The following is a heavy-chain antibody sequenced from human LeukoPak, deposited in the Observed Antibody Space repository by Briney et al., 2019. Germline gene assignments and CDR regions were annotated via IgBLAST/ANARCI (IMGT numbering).Heavy chain of an antibody. CDR1: GGSFSGYY. V-gene: IGHV4-34*01. D-gene: IGHD5-18*01. CDR3: ARANVWYSYGSYYFDY. J-gene: IGHJ4*02. Sequence: ETLSLTSAVYGGSFSGYYWSWIRQPPGKGLEWIGEINHSGSTNYNPSLKSRVTISVDTSKNQFSLKLSSVTAADTAVYYCARANVWYSYGSYYFDYWGQGTLVTVSS. CDR2: INHSGST.